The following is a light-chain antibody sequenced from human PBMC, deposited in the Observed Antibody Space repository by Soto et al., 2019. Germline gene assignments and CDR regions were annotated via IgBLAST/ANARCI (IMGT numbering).Light chain of an antibody. CDR3: CSYAGSSTWV. CDR1: SSDVGSYKF. CDR2: EGS. V-gene: IGLV2-23*01. J-gene: IGLJ1*01. Sequence: QSALTQPASVSGSPGQSITISCTGTSSDVGSYKFVSWYQQHPGKAPKLMIYEGSRRPSGVSNRSSGSKSGNTASLTISGLQAEDEADYYCCSYAGSSTWVFGTGTKVTVL.